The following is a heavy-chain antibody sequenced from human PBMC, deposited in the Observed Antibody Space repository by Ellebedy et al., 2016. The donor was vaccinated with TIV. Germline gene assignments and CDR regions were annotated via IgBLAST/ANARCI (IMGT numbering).Heavy chain of an antibody. D-gene: IGHD4-23*01. CDR3: ASDPVGVGPAFDV. CDR2: ITESVGNT. V-gene: IGHV3-23*01. Sequence: PGGSLRLSCAASGLTFSSHAMSWVRQAPGKGLEWVSSITESVGNTYYADSVKGRFTISRDNSKDTLFLQMNSLRAEDKAIYFCASDPVGVGPAFDVWGQGTMVTVSS. J-gene: IGHJ3*01. CDR1: GLTFSSHA.